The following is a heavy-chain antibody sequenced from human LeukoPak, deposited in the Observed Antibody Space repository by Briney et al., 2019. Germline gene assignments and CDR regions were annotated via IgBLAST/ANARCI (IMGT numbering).Heavy chain of an antibody. Sequence: GSLRLSCAASGFSVSSNFMSWVRQAPGKGLEWVSVIYSGGTTYYADSVKGRFTISRDNSKNTLSLQMNSLRAGDTAVYYCARDGYGNNYMDVWGKGTTVTVSS. CDR3: ARDGYGNNYMDV. J-gene: IGHJ6*03. V-gene: IGHV3-53*01. CDR2: IYSGGTT. D-gene: IGHD1/OR15-1a*01. CDR1: GFSVSSNF.